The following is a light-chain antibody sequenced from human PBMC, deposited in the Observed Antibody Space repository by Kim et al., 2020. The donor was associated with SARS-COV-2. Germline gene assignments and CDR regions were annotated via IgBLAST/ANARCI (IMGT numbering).Light chain of an antibody. V-gene: IGLV3-1*01. CDR1: KLGEKY. Sequence: SVSPGQTVTLTCSGDKLGEKYSCWYQQKSGQSPILLIYQDFKRPSGIPERFSGSNVGNTATLTISGTQAVDEGDYYCQAWDSGTVVFGGGTQLTVL. J-gene: IGLJ2*01. CDR2: QDF. CDR3: QAWDSGTVV.